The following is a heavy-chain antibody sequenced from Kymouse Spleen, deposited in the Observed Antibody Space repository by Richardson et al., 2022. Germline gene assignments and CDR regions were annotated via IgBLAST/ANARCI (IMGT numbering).Heavy chain of an antibody. CDR3: ARATYCGGDCYWNWFDP. V-gene: IGHV4-34*01. CDR1: GGSFSGYY. Sequence: QVQLQQWGAGLLKPSETLSLTCAVYGGSFSGYYWSWIRQPPGKGLEWIGEINHSGSTNYNPSLKSRVTISVDTSKNQFSLKLSSVTAADTAVYYCARATYCGGDCYWNWFDPWGQGTLVTVSS. CDR2: INHSGST. J-gene: IGHJ5*02. D-gene: IGHD2-21*02.